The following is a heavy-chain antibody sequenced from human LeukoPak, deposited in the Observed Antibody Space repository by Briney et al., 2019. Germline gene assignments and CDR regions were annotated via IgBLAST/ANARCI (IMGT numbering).Heavy chain of an antibody. CDR1: GGTFSSYA. D-gene: IGHD1-26*01. J-gene: IGHJ5*02. V-gene: IGHV1-69*06. CDR2: IIPIFGTA. Sequence: GSSVKVSCKASGGTFSSYAISWVRQAPGQGLEWMGGIIPIFGTANYAQKFQGRVTITADKSTSTAYMELSSLRSEDTAVYYCARDGGIVAANWFDPWGQGTLVTVSS. CDR3: ARDGGIVAANWFDP.